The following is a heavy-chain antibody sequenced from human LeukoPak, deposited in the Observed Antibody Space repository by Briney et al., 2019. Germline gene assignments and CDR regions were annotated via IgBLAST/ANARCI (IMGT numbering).Heavy chain of an antibody. J-gene: IGHJ4*02. Sequence: NPSGTLSLTCAVSGGSFSSSNCWSWVRQPPGKGLEWIGEIYHSGSTNYSPSLKSRVTISVDKSKNQFSLKLSSVTAADTAVYYCARDHLAAAYDYWGQGTLVTVSS. CDR1: GGSFSSSNC. D-gene: IGHD6-13*01. CDR3: ARDHLAAAYDY. V-gene: IGHV4-4*02. CDR2: IYHSGST.